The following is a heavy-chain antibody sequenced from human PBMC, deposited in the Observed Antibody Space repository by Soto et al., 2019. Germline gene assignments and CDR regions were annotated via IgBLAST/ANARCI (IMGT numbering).Heavy chain of an antibody. CDR2: IGGTDGDSDGVP. CDR3: VKRGRNWGAFDF. V-gene: IGHV3-23*01. D-gene: IGHD7-27*01. Sequence: VQLLESGGDLVQPGGSLRLSCVASGFILNNYAMSWVRQAPGKGLEWVSTIGGTDGDSDGVPWYEDSVKGRLTISRDSSANTLFLHMDNLRAEDSALYYCVKRGRNWGAFDFWGQGTKVVVSS. J-gene: IGHJ3*01. CDR1: GFILNNYA.